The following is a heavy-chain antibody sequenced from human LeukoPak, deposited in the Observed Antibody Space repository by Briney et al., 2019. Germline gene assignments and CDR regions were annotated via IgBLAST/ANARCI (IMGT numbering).Heavy chain of an antibody. J-gene: IGHJ4*02. CDR3: ATPQARGWYGFDFDY. D-gene: IGHD6-19*01. CDR1: GYTFTGYY. V-gene: IGHV1-2*02. Sequence: ASVKVSCKASGYTFTGYYMHWVRQAPGQGLEWMGWINPNSGGTNYAQKFQGRVTTTRDTSISTAYMELSRLRSDDTAVYYCATPQARGWYGFDFDYWGQGTLVTVSS. CDR2: INPNSGGT.